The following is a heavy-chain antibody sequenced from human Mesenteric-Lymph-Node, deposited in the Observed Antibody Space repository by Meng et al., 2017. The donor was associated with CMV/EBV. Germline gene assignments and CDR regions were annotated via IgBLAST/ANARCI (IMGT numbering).Heavy chain of an antibody. D-gene: IGHD6-13*01. J-gene: IGHJ4*02. Sequence: SGFTFNNAWLSWVRQAPGKGLEWVGLIKSKTDGGTIDYAAPVKGRFTISRDDSTNTLYLQMNSLRTEDTVLYYCATDLSGWYLVDHWGQGALVTVSS. CDR2: IKSKTDGGTI. CDR3: ATDLSGWYLVDH. CDR1: GFTFNNAW. V-gene: IGHV3-15*01.